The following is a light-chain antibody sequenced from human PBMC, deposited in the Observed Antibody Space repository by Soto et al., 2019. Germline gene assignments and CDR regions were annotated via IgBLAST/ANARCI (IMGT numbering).Light chain of an antibody. CDR3: LLPDSGYRPV. J-gene: IGLJ2*01. V-gene: IGLV7-46*01. CDR2: DTN. Sequence: QAVVTQEPSLTVSPGGTVTLTCGSSTGAVTSGHYPYWFQQKPGQAPKTLIFDTNNRHSWTPARFSGSLLGGKAALTLSGAQPEDEAAYYCLLPDSGYRPVFGGGTKLTVL. CDR1: TGAVTSGHY.